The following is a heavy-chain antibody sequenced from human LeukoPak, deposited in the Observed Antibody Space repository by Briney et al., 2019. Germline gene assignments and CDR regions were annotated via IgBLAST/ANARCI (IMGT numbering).Heavy chain of an antibody. V-gene: IGHV3-30*03. CDR2: LSYNGRDF. Sequence: GRSLRLSCAASGFTFSSYGMHWVRQAPGKGLEWVAVLSYNGRDFYYADSVKGRFTISRDNSKNTLYLQMNSLRAEDTAVYYCARDDSSGYYPVDAFDIWGQGTMVTVSS. CDR1: GFTFSSYG. D-gene: IGHD3-22*01. J-gene: IGHJ3*02. CDR3: ARDDSSGYYPVDAFDI.